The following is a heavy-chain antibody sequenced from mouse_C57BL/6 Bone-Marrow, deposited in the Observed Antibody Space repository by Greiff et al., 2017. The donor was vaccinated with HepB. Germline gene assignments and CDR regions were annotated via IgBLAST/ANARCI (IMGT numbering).Heavy chain of an antibody. V-gene: IGHV5-16*01. Sequence: EVMLVESEGGLVQPGSSMKLSCTASGFTFSDYYMAWVRQVPEKGLEWVANINYDGSSTYYLDSLKSRFIISSDNAKNILYLQMSSQKSEDTATDYCARLYYSNYVFDYWGQGTTLTVSS. CDR1: GFTFSDYY. CDR3: ARLYYSNYVFDY. J-gene: IGHJ2*01. D-gene: IGHD2-5*01. CDR2: INYDGSST.